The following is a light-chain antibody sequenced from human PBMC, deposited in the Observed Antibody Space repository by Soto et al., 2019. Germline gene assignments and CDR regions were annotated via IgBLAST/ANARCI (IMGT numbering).Light chain of an antibody. J-gene: IGKJ1*01. CDR3: QQFGSSSWT. Sequence: ESVLTQSPGTLSLSPGEKATLSCRASQSVSSSYLAWYQQKPGQAPRLLIYGASGRATGIPDRFSGSGSGTDFTLTVSRLEPEDFAVYYCQQFGSSSWTFGQGTKV. CDR1: QSVSSSY. CDR2: GAS. V-gene: IGKV3-20*01.